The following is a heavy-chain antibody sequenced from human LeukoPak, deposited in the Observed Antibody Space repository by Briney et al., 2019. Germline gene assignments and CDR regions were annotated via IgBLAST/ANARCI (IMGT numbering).Heavy chain of an antibody. CDR3: ARAIMVRGVPYYFDY. V-gene: IGHV4-59*01. CDR2: IYYSGST. Sequence: PSETLSLTCTVSGGSISSYYWSWIRQPPGKGLEWIGHIYYSGSTSYNPSLKSRVTISIDTSKSQFSLKLSSVTAADTALYYCARAIMVRGVPYYFDYWGQGTLVTVSS. CDR1: GGSISSYY. J-gene: IGHJ4*02. D-gene: IGHD3-10*01.